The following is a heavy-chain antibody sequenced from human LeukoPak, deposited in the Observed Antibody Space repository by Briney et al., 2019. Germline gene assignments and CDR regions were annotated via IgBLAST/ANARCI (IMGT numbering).Heavy chain of an antibody. CDR3: ARLASAWGSYRHASDPNEYNWFDP. Sequence: PGGSLRLSCAASGFTVSSNYMSWVRQAPGKGLEWVSAISGSGGSTYYADSVKGRFTISRDNSKNTLYLQMNSLRAEDTAVYYCARLASAWGSYRHASDPNEYNWFDPWGQGTLVTVSS. J-gene: IGHJ5*02. V-gene: IGHV3-53*01. CDR2: ISGSGGST. D-gene: IGHD3-16*02. CDR1: GFTVSSNY.